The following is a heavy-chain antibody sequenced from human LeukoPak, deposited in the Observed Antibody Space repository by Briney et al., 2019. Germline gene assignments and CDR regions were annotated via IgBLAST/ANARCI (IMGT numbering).Heavy chain of an antibody. D-gene: IGHD6-13*01. CDR3: ARDLTIAAANYYFDN. CDR1: GFTFSSYS. J-gene: IGHJ4*02. Sequence: PGGSLRLSCAASGFTFSSYSMNWVRQAPGKGLEWVAVISNDGNDKHNADSVKGRFTISRDNPKNTLYLQMNSLRAEDTAMYYCARDLTIAAANYYFDNWGQGTLVTVSS. V-gene: IGHV3-30*03. CDR2: ISNDGNDK.